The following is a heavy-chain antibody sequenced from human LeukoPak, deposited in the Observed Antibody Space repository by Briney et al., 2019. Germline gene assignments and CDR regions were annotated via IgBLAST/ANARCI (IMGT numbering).Heavy chain of an antibody. CDR3: ARDRYYDSSGYSSVMDV. J-gene: IGHJ6*02. D-gene: IGHD3-22*01. Sequence: GGSLRLSCAASGFTFSSCSMNWVRQAPGKGLEWVSSISSSSSYIYYADSVKGRFTISRDNAKNSLYLQMNSLRAEDTAVYYCARDRYYDSSGYSSVMDVWGQGTTVTVSS. CDR2: ISSSSSYI. V-gene: IGHV3-21*01. CDR1: GFTFSSCS.